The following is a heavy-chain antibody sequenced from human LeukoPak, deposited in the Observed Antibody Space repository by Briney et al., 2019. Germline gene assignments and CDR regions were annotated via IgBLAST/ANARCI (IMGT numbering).Heavy chain of an antibody. V-gene: IGHV3-73*01. D-gene: IGHD1-26*01. J-gene: IGHJ3*02. CDR1: GFIFSDSA. CDR3: SGLRVTYYGFDI. CDR2: IKNKYNNYSP. Sequence: PGGSLRLSCAASGFIFSDSAVHWVRQASGRGLEWVGCIKNKYNNYSPAYAAQVTGSSTICRDDSTNVAYMQMNSRTRQGTAIFYCSGLRVTYYGFDIWGQGTRVTVSS.